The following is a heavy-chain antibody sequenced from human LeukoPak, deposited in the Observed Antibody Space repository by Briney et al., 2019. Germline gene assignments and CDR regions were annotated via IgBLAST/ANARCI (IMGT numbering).Heavy chain of an antibody. J-gene: IGHJ3*02. D-gene: IGHD3-16*01. Sequence: PSQTLSLTFTVSGGSISSGGYYWSWIRQPPGKGLEWIGYIYHSGSTYYNPSLKSRVTISVDRSKNQFSLKLSSVTAVDTAVYYCARGRYDYVWGTREYRAFDIWGQGTMVTVSS. CDR3: ARGRYDYVWGTREYRAFDI. CDR1: GGSISSGGYY. V-gene: IGHV4-30-2*01. CDR2: IYHSGST.